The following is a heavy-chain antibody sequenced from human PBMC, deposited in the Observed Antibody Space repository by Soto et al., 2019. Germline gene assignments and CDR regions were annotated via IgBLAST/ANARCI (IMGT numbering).Heavy chain of an antibody. D-gene: IGHD6-25*01. Sequence: PGGTLRLSCAASGFTFSSYAMSWVRQAPGKGLEWVSAISGSGGSTYYADSVKGRFTISRDNSKNTLYLQMNSLRAEDTAVYYCAKDLYCSGIRARFASRGQGTLVTVSS. CDR1: GFTFSSYA. CDR3: AKDLYCSGIRARFAS. V-gene: IGHV3-23*01. J-gene: IGHJ1*01. CDR2: ISGSGGST.